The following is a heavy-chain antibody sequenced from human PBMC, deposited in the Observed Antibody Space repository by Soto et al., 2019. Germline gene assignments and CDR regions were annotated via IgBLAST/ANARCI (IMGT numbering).Heavy chain of an antibody. CDR2: INHSGST. CDR3: ARTSRFDC. CDR1: CGSFSSYY. D-gene: IGHD6-6*01. Sequence: QVQLQQWGAGLLKPSETLSLTCAVYCGSFSSYYWSWIRQPPGKGLEWIGEINHSGSTNYNPSLXGXVXXSVDTSKNQFSLKLSSVTAADTAVYYCARTSRFDCWGQGTLVTVSS. J-gene: IGHJ4*02. V-gene: IGHV4-34*01.